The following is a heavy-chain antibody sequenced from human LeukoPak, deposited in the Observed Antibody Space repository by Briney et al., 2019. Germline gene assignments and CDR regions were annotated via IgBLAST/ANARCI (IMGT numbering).Heavy chain of an antibody. Sequence: PSETLSLTCAVYGGSFGNYYWSWIRQPPGKGLEWIGKINHSGSTNYDPSLKSRVTISVVTSKNQFSLKLSSVTAADTAVYYCHSYDYVWGSYRDDYWGQGTLVTVSS. J-gene: IGHJ4*02. V-gene: IGHV4-34*01. CDR3: HSYDYVWGSYRDDY. CDR1: GGSFGNYY. CDR2: INHSGST. D-gene: IGHD3-16*02.